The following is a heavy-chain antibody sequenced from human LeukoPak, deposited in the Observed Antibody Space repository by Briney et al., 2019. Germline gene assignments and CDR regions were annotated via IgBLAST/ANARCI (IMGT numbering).Heavy chain of an antibody. Sequence: SETLSLTCTVSGGSIKTYYWTWIRQPAGKGLEWIGRIHNSGNTNYNPSLKSRVTMSLDTSKNQFSLKLNSLTAADTAVYYCARPSKDSSSWSDAFDIWGQGTMVTVSS. V-gene: IGHV4-4*07. CDR1: GGSIKTYY. J-gene: IGHJ3*02. CDR2: IHNSGNT. CDR3: ARPSKDSSSWSDAFDI. D-gene: IGHD6-13*01.